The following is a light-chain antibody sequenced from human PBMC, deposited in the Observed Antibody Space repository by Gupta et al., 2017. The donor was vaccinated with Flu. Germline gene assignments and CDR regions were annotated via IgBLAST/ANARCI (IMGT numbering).Light chain of an antibody. J-gene: IGLJ3*02. CDR3: QSYDSSRIGWV. CDR2: GNS. CDR1: SSYSGEGYG. V-gene: IGLV1-40*01. Sequence: QSVLTQPPSVSGAPGQRVPIPCTWSSSYSGEGYGVHWYQQLPGTATKLLVYGNSNRPAGVPDRFSGSKSGTSASLAITGLQAEDEADYYCQSYDSSRIGWVFGGGTKLTVL.